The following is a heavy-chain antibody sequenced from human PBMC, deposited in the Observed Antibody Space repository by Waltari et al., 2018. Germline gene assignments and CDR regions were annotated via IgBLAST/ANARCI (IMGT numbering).Heavy chain of an antibody. CDR2: IYHSGST. Sequence: QVQLQESGPGLVKPSETLSLTCAVSGYSISSGYYWGWIRQPPGEGLEWSGSIYHSGSTYYHPSLKSRVTIAVDTSKNQFSLKLISVTAADTAVYYCARLFVAATGYFDYWGQGTLVTVSS. CDR1: GYSISSGYY. D-gene: IGHD2-15*01. CDR3: ARLFVAATGYFDY. J-gene: IGHJ4*02. V-gene: IGHV4-38-2*01.